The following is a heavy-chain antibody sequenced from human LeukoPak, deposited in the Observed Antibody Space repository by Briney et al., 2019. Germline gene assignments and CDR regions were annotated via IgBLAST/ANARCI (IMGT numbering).Heavy chain of an antibody. D-gene: IGHD2-15*01. Sequence: SETLSLTCTVSGGSISSYYWSWIRQPAGKGLEWIGRIYTSGSTNYNPSLKSRVTMSVDTSKNQFSLKLSSVTAADTAVYYCATGNTFAMQAAFTHTNWLDPWGQGPLLTVSS. CDR1: GGSISSYY. V-gene: IGHV4-4*07. CDR2: IYTSGST. J-gene: IGHJ5*02. CDR3: ATGNTFAMQAAFTHTNWLDP.